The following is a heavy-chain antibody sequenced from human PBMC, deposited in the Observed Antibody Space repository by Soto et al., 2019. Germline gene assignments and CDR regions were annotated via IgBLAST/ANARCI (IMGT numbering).Heavy chain of an antibody. Sequence: GGSLRLSCAASGFTFSSYWMHWVRQAPGKGLVWVSRINSDGSSTSYADSVKGRFTISRDNAKNTLYLQMNSLRAEDTAVYYCARDPGLRATIETTGPEYNWFAPWGQGTLVTVSS. D-gene: IGHD4-4*01. CDR3: ARDPGLRATIETTGPEYNWFAP. J-gene: IGHJ5*02. CDR2: INSDGSST. V-gene: IGHV3-74*01. CDR1: GFTFSSYW.